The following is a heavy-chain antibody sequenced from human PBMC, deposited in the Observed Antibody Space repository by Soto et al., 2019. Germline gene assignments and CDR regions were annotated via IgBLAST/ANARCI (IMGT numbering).Heavy chain of an antibody. J-gene: IGHJ4*02. Sequence: EVQVVESGGGLVKPGGSLRLSCAASGFTLSSYSVNWVRQAPGKGLEWVSHMSSSSNYIEYADSVRGRFTISRDNAKNSPYLQMTSLREEDTAVYYWATHCDSTSCYGSDYLRQGTLVTVSS. CDR3: ATHCDSTSCYGSDY. V-gene: IGHV3-21*01. CDR2: MSSSSNYI. CDR1: GFTLSSYS. D-gene: IGHD2-2*01.